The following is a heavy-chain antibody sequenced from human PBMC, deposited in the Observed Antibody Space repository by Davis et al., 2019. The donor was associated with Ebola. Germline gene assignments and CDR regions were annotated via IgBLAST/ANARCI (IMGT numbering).Heavy chain of an antibody. CDR3: AREETTVTTGWFDP. J-gene: IGHJ5*02. D-gene: IGHD4-17*01. CDR2: IIPILGIA. CDR1: GGTFSSYA. V-gene: IGHV1-69*04. Sequence: VKVSCKASGGTFSSYAISWVRQAPGQGLEWMGRIIPILGIANYAQKFQGRVTITADKSTSTAYMELSSLRSEDTAVYYCAREETTVTTGWFDPWGQGTLVTVSS.